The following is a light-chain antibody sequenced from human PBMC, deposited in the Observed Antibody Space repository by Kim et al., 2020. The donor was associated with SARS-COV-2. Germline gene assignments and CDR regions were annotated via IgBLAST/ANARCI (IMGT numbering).Light chain of an antibody. V-gene: IGLV3-9*01. Sequence: VALGQTARITCGGNNIGSKNLHWDQQKPGQAPVLVIYRDSNRPSGIPERFSGSNSGNTATLTISRAQAGDEADYYCQVWDSSTAVFGGGTQLTVL. CDR3: QVWDSSTAV. CDR1: NIGSKN. CDR2: RDS. J-gene: IGLJ2*01.